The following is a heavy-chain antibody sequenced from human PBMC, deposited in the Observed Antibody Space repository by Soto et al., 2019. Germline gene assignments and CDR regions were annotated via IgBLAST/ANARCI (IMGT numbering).Heavy chain of an antibody. CDR2: ILHDGSAE. Sequence: PGGSLRLSCAASGFTFTSYGMHWVRQAPGKGLEWMALILHDGSAEYYADSVKGRFTISRDNSKNTLYLQMNSLRAEDTAVYYCARSRDGYSFYFYYGMDGWGQGNTVTVSS. D-gene: IGHD4-4*01. V-gene: IGHV3-30*03. CDR3: ARSRDGYSFYFYYGMDG. CDR1: GFTFTSYG. J-gene: IGHJ6*02.